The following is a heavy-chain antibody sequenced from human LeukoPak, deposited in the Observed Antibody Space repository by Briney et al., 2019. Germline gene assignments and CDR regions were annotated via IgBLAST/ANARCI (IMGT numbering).Heavy chain of an antibody. CDR3: AKDPGYSSGWIDY. Sequence: GGSVRLSCAASGFTFSSYAMSWVRQAPGKGLEWVSAISGSGGSTYYADSVKGRFTISRDNSKNTLYLQMNSLRAEDTAVYYCAKDPGYSSGWIDYWGQGTLVTVSS. D-gene: IGHD6-19*01. V-gene: IGHV3-23*01. CDR1: GFTFSSYA. J-gene: IGHJ4*02. CDR2: ISGSGGST.